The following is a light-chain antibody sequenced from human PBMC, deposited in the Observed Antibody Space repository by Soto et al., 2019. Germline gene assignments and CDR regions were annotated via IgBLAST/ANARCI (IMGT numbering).Light chain of an antibody. CDR1: SSNIGAGYD. V-gene: IGLV1-40*01. CDR3: SSSTNSSTRYV. J-gene: IGLJ1*01. CDR2: GNS. Sequence: QSVLTQPPSVSGAPGQRVTISCTGSSSNIGAGYDVHWYQQLPGTAPKLLIYGNSNRPSGVPDRFSGSKSGTSASLTISGLQAEDEADYYCSSSTNSSTRYVFGTGTKVTVL.